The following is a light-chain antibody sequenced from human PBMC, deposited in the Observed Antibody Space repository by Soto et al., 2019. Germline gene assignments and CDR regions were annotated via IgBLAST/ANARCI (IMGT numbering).Light chain of an antibody. CDR2: KAS. CDR1: QNIGDW. V-gene: IGKV1-5*03. Sequence: DIQMTQSPSTLSASVGDRVTIACRASQNIGDWLAWYQQKPGEAPNLLIYKASTLESGVPSRFSGSGSGTEFTLAISSLQPEDFATYYCQQYNDLSTFGGGTKVDIK. CDR3: QQYNDLST. J-gene: IGKJ4*01.